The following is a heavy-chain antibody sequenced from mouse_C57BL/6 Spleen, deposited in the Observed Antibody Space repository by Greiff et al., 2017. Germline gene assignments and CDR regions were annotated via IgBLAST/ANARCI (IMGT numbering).Heavy chain of an antibody. CDR1: GYTFTSYG. CDR2: IYPRSGNT. D-gene: IGHD1-1*01. Sequence: QVQLQQSGAELARPGASVKLSCKASGYTFTSYGISWVKQRTGQGLEWIGEIYPRSGNTYYNEKFKGKATLTADKSSSTAYMELRSLTSEDSAVYFGARSPITTVVGHYYAMDYWGQGTSVTVSS. J-gene: IGHJ4*01. CDR3: ARSPITTVVGHYYAMDY. V-gene: IGHV1-81*01.